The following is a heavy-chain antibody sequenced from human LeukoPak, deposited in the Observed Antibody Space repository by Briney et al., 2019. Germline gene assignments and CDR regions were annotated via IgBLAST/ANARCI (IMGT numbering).Heavy chain of an antibody. CDR1: GFTFSSYA. D-gene: IGHD3-3*01. J-gene: IGHJ2*01. V-gene: IGHV3-23*01. CDR3: AKEFYDFWSGYPPPNWYFDL. Sequence: GESLRLSCAASGFTFSSYAMSWVRQAPGKGLEWVSAISGSGGSTYYADSVKGRFTISRDNSKNTLYLQMNSLRAEDTAVYYCAKEFYDFWSGYPPPNWYFDLWGRGTLVTVSS. CDR2: ISGSGGST.